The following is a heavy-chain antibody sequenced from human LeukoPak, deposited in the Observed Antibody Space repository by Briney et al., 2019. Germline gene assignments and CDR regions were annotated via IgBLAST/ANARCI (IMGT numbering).Heavy chain of an antibody. CDR3: ARSGGYGWDY. V-gene: IGHV4-39*01. Sequence: TFSSYAMSWVRQPPGKGLEWIGSIYYSGSTYYNPSLKSRVTISVDTSKNQFSLKLSSVTAADTAVYYCARSGGYGWDYWGQGTLVTVSS. CDR2: IYYSGST. J-gene: IGHJ4*02. CDR1: TFSSYA. D-gene: IGHD5-12*01.